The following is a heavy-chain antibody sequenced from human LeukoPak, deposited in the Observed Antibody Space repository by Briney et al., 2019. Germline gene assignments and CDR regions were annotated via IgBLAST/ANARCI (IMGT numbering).Heavy chain of an antibody. Sequence: SVKVSCKASGFTFTSSAMQWVRQARGQRLEWIGWIVVGSGNTNYAQKFQERVTITRDMSTSTAYMELSSLRSEDTAVYYCAAEHYDFWSGYPLGMDVWGQWTTVTVSS. J-gene: IGHJ6*02. V-gene: IGHV1-58*02. CDR1: GFTFTSSA. CDR2: IVVGSGNT. CDR3: AAEHYDFWSGYPLGMDV. D-gene: IGHD3-3*01.